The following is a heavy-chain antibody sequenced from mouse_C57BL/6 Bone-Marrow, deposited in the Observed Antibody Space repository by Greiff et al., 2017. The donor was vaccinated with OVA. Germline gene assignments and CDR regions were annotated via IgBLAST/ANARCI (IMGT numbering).Heavy chain of an antibody. D-gene: IGHD4-1*01. V-gene: IGHV1-84*01. CDR1: GYTSTDYY. CDR3: ARGDWDYFDY. J-gene: IGHJ2*01. CDR2: IYPGSGNT. Sequence: LVESGPELVKPGASVKISCKASGYTSTDYYINWVKQRPGQGLEWIGWIYPGSGNTKYNEKFKGKATLTVDTSSSTAYMQLSSLTSEDSAVYFCARGDWDYFDYWGQGTTLTVSS.